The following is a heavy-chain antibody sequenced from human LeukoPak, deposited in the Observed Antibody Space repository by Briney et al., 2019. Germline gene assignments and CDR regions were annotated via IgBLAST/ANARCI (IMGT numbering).Heavy chain of an antibody. D-gene: IGHD2-15*01. J-gene: IGHJ4*02. CDR1: GYTFTSYY. V-gene: IGHV1-46*01. CDR2: INLSGGTT. CDR3: ARSEWWTFSDY. Sequence: ASVKVSFKASGYTFTSYYMHWVRQAPGQGLEWMGIINLSGGTTRYAQNFQGRVTLTRDTSTSTAYMDLSNLRSEDTAVYYCARSEWWTFSDYWGQGTLVTVSS.